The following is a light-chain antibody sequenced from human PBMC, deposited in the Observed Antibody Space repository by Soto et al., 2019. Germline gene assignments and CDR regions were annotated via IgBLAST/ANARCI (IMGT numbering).Light chain of an antibody. Sequence: EIVLTQSPGTLSLSPGERATLSCKASQSVSSNFLAWYQRKPGQAPRLLIYGASYRATDIPYRFSGSGSGTDFTLTITRLEPEDSAVYHCQQYGTSPPTFGQGTKVEI. V-gene: IGKV3-20*01. CDR2: GAS. CDR3: QQYGTSPPT. CDR1: QSVSSNF. J-gene: IGKJ1*01.